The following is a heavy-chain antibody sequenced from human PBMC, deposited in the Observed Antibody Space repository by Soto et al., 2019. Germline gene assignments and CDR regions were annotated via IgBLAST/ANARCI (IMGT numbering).Heavy chain of an antibody. J-gene: IGHJ4*02. CDR3: AGDSEDFREVRGVV. Sequence: QVQLQESGPGLVKPSGTLSLTCAVSGGSISSNNWWSWVRQPPGNALEWIGEIHHIGSTNYNPALKSRVTIAVDKSKNRFALKLSSVTAADTAVYYCAGDSEDFREVRGVVWCQGTLVTVSS. CDR2: IHHIGST. CDR1: GGSISSNNW. D-gene: IGHD3-10*01. V-gene: IGHV4-4*02.